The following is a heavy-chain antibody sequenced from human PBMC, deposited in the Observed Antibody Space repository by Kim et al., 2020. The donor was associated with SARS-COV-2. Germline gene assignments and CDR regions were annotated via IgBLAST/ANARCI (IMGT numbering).Heavy chain of an antibody. J-gene: IGHJ6*02. D-gene: IGHD2-15*01. CDR3: ARADDYSAYYGMDV. V-gene: IGHV3-30*04. CDR2: ISTDGRHK. Sequence: GGSLRLSCVASGFTFNRYAMHWVRQAPGKGLEWVAVISTDGRHKYDADSVKGRLTISRDNSKNSLSLQMNSLRDEDTAVYYCARADDYSAYYGMDVWGQGTTVTVSS. CDR1: GFTFNRYA.